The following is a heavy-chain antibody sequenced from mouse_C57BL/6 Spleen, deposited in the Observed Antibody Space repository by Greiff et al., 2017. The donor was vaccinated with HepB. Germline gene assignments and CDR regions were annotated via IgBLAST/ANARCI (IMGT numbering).Heavy chain of an antibody. CDR3: AGHGYYGSSPYWYFDV. CDR1: GFTFSDYG. J-gene: IGHJ1*03. V-gene: IGHV5-15*01. CDR2: ISNLADSI. D-gene: IGHD1-1*01. Sequence: EVQWVESGGGLVQPGGSLKLSCAASGFTFSDYGMAWVRQAPRKGLEWVAFISNLADSIYYADTVTGRFTISRENAKNTLYLEMSSLRSEDTAMDYCAGHGYYGSSPYWYFDVWGTGTTVTVSS.